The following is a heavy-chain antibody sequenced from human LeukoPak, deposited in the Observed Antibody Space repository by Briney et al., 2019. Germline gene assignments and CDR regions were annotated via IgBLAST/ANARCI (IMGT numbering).Heavy chain of an antibody. V-gene: IGHV3-21*04. CDR2: ISSSSSYI. J-gene: IGHJ4*02. CDR3: AKGDPYYDFWSGYYEPTDY. Sequence: GGSLRLSCAASGFTFSSYSINWVRQAPGKGLEWVSSISSSSSYIYYADSVKGRFTISRDNSKNTLYLQMNSLRAEDTAVYYCAKGDPYYDFWSGYYEPTDYWGQGTLVTVSS. CDR1: GFTFSSYS. D-gene: IGHD3-3*01.